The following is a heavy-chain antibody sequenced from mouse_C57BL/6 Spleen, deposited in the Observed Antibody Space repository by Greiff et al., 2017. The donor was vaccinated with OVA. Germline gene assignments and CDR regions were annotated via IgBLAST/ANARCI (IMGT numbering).Heavy chain of an antibody. V-gene: IGHV1-59*01. CDR1: GYTFTSYW. CDR3: ARRRTGTGYFDV. Sequence: QVQLQQPGAELVRPGTSVKLSCKASGYTFTSYWMHWVKQRPGQGLEWIGVIDPSDSYTNYNQKFKGKATLTVDTSSSTAYMQLSSLTSEDSAVYYCARRRTGTGYFDVWGTGTTVTVSA. J-gene: IGHJ1*03. CDR2: IDPSDSYT. D-gene: IGHD4-1*01.